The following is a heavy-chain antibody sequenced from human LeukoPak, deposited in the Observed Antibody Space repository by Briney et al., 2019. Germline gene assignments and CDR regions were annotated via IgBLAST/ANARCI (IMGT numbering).Heavy chain of an antibody. CDR2: IFRSSTT. V-gene: IGHV4-38-2*02. Sequence: SEILSLTCTVSGYSISSGYYWGWVRQPPGKGLQWIGSIFRSSTTYYSPTLRRRLSMSLDTSKNQFSLKLTSVTATDTAVYYCVRGRGGLGIYQFEFWGQGALVIVPS. D-gene: IGHD3/OR15-3a*01. J-gene: IGHJ4*02. CDR3: VRGRGGLGIYQFEF. CDR1: GYSISSGYY.